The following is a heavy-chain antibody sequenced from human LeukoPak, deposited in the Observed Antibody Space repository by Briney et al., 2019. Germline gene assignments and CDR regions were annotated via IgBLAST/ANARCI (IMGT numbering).Heavy chain of an antibody. V-gene: IGHV4-4*09. CDR3: ARADYYDSSGYYP. Sequence: PSETLSLTCTVSGGSISSYYWSWIRQPPGKGLERIGYIYTSGSTNYNPSLKSRVTISVDTSKNQFSLKLSSVTAADTAVYYCARADYYDSSGYYPWGQGTLVTVSS. J-gene: IGHJ5*02. CDR2: IYTSGST. D-gene: IGHD3-22*01. CDR1: GGSISSYY.